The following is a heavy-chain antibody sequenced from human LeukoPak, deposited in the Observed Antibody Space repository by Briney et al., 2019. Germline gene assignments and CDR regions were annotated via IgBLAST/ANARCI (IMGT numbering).Heavy chain of an antibody. Sequence: SETMSLASTVYAGSTTNYYWSCIRPPAGNGREWIGYIFCSGTPNYDPSLKGRVSNSVETSKNQFSLKLTSANAAETARYYCARQSHPSSSSWLLDYWGQGVLVTVSS. CDR1: AGSTTNYY. D-gene: IGHD6-13*01. J-gene: IGHJ4*02. CDR3: ARQSHPSSSSWLLDY. V-gene: IGHV4-59*08. CDR2: IFCSGTP.